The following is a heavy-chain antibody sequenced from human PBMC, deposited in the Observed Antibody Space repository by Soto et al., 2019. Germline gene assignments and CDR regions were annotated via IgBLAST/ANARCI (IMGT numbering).Heavy chain of an antibody. J-gene: IGHJ4*02. Sequence: SVKVSCKASGGTFSSHAISWVRQAPGQGLEWMGGIIPIFGTANYAQKFQGRVTITADESTGTAYMELSSLRSEDTAVYYCAYYYDSSGYYRRDYWGQGTLVTVSS. CDR2: IIPIFGTA. CDR3: AYYYDSSGYYRRDY. D-gene: IGHD3-22*01. CDR1: GGTFSSHA. V-gene: IGHV1-69*13.